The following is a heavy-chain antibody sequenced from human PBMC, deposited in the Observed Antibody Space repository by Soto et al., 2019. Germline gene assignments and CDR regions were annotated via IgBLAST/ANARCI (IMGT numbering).Heavy chain of an antibody. J-gene: IGHJ5*02. Sequence: EVQLVESGGGLVQPGGSLRLSCAASGFTFSSYSMNWVRQAPGKGLEWVSYISSSSSTIYYADSVKGRFTISRDNAKNSLYLQMNSLRAEDNAVYYCARHPDRIAEIGWFDPWGQGTLVTVSS. V-gene: IGHV3-48*01. D-gene: IGHD6-13*01. CDR2: ISSSSSTI. CDR1: GFTFSSYS. CDR3: ARHPDRIAEIGWFDP.